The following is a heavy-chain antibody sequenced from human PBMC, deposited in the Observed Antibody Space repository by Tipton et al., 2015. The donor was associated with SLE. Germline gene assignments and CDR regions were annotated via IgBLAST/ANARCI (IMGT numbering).Heavy chain of an antibody. Sequence: TLSLTCAVYGGSFSDYYWSWIRQPPGKGLEWIGEINHFGSTKYNPSLMSRVTISVDTSKNQFSLKLTSVTAADTAVYYCARKNYDFWSGYGHFDLWGRGTLVTVSS. CDR1: GGSFSDYY. J-gene: IGHJ2*01. CDR2: INHFGST. CDR3: ARKNYDFWSGYGHFDL. D-gene: IGHD3-3*01. V-gene: IGHV4-34*01.